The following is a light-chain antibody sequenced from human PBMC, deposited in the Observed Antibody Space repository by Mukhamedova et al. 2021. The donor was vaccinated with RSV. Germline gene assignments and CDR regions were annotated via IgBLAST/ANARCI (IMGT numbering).Light chain of an antibody. CDR1: SITTW. Sequence: SITTWLAWYQQKPGKAPRLLIYMASTLESGVPSRFSGSGSGTEFTLTISSLQPEDFATYYCQHYSSYLYTFGQGTKLEIK. J-gene: IGKJ2*01. CDR2: MAS. CDR3: QHYSSYLYT. V-gene: IGKV1-5*03.